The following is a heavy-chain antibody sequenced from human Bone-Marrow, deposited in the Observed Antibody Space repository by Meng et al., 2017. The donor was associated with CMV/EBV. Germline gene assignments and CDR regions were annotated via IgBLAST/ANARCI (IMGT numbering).Heavy chain of an antibody. V-gene: IGHV1-69*13. CDR2: IIPIFGAP. CDR1: GYTFTGYY. Sequence: SVKVSCKASGYTFTGYYMHWVRQAPGQGLEWMEGIIPIFGAPNYEQKFQGRVTITADESTSTAYMELTSLRSEDTAIYFCARGRIPAAAHYYYYYGMDVWGQGTTVTVSS. D-gene: IGHD2-2*01. J-gene: IGHJ6*02. CDR3: ARGRIPAAAHYYYYYGMDV.